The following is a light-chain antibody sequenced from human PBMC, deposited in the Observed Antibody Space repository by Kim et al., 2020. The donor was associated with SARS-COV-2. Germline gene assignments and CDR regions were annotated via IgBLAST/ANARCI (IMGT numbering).Light chain of an antibody. J-gene: IGKJ1*01. CDR3: QQYDTSWT. CDR2: DAS. V-gene: IGKV1-5*01. Sequence: SASVRDRVTITGRASQSIGTWLAWYQQKPGKAPKFLIYDASTVESGVPSTFSGSGSGTEFTLTISSLRPDDFATYYCQQYDTSWTFGQGTKVDIK. CDR1: QSIGTW.